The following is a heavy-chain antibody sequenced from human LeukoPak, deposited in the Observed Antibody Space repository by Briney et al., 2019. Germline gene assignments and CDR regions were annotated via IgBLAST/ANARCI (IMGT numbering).Heavy chain of an antibody. V-gene: IGHV3-48*01. D-gene: IGHD6-19*01. CDR2: ISSLSGTI. CDR1: GFTFSSYS. CDR3: ARDRGSEAPFDY. J-gene: IGHJ4*02. Sequence: GGSLRLSCAASGFTFSSYSMNWVRQAPGEGLEWVSYISSLSGTIYYADSVKGRFTISRDNAKNSLYLQMDSLRSDDTAVYYCARDRGSEAPFDYWGQGTLVTVSS.